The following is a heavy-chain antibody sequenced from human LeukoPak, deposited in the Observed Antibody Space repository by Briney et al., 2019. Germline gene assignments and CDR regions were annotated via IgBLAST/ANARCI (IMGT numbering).Heavy chain of an antibody. V-gene: IGHV3-30*18. Sequence: GGSFRLSCAASGFTFSSYGMHWVRQAPGKGLEWVAIISYDGSTKYHADSVKGRFTISRDNSKNTLYLQMNSLRGEDTAVYYCAQMWNGDNSGDYWGQGTLVTVSS. CDR3: AQMWNGDNSGDY. J-gene: IGHJ4*02. CDR2: ISYDGSTK. D-gene: IGHD4-23*01. CDR1: GFTFSSYG.